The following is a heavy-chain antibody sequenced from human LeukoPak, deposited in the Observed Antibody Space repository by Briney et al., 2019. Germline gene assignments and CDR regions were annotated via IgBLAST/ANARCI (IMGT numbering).Heavy chain of an antibody. CDR1: GYTFTSYD. D-gene: IGHD6-6*01. Sequence: ASVKVSCKASGYTFTSYDINWVRQAPGQGLEWMGWISAYNGNTNYAQKPQGRVTMTTDTSTSTAYMELRSLRSDDTAVYYCARVRYSNSDYWGQGTLVTVSS. CDR2: ISAYNGNT. V-gene: IGHV1-18*01. CDR3: ARVRYSNSDY. J-gene: IGHJ4*02.